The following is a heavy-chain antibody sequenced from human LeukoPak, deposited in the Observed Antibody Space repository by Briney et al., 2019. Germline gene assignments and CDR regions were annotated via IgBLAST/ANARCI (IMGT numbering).Heavy chain of an antibody. CDR3: AKESVRYSSSGEGQK. J-gene: IGHJ4*02. CDR2: ISGSGGCT. Sequence: PGGSLRLSCAASGFTFSSYAMSWVRQAPGKGLEWVSAISGSGGCTYYADSVKGRFTISRDNSKNTLYLQMNSLRAEDTAVYYCAKESVRYSSSGEGQKWGQGTLVTVSS. V-gene: IGHV3-23*01. D-gene: IGHD6-13*01. CDR1: GFTFSSYA.